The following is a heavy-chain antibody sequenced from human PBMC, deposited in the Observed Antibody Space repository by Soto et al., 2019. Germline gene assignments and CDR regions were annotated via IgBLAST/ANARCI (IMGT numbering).Heavy chain of an antibody. Sequence: PSETLSLTCTVSGGSISSGGYYWSWIRQHPGKGLEWIGYIYYSGSTYYNPSLKSRVTISVDTSKNQFSLKLSSVTAADTAVHYREPEKPMARGVCMDVWGQGATVTVSS. J-gene: IGHJ6*02. V-gene: IGHV4-31*03. D-gene: IGHD3-10*01. CDR1: GGSISSGGYY. CDR3: EPEKPMARGVCMDV. CDR2: IYYSGST.